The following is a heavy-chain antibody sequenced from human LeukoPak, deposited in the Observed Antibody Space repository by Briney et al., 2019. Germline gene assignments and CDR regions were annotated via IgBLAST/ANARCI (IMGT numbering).Heavy chain of an antibody. CDR3: ARGTKTYYDILTGYYYFDY. D-gene: IGHD3-9*01. CDR1: GEFFGGSY. J-gene: IGHJ4*02. CDR2: INHSGNT. V-gene: IGHV4-34*01. Sequence: SETLSLTCTVHGEFFGGSYWNWIRQSPGKGLEWIGEINHSGNTNYNPSLKSRVTISVDTSKNQFSLKLSSVTAADTAVYYCARGTKTYYDILTGYYYFDYWGQGTLVTVSS.